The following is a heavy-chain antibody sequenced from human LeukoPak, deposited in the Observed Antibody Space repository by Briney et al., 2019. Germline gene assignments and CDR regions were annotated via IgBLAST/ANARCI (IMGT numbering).Heavy chain of an antibody. D-gene: IGHD5-18*01. Sequence: GASVKVSCKVSGYTLTELSMHWVRQAPGKGLEWMGGFDPEDGETIYAQKFQGRVTMTEDTSTDTAYMELSSLRSEDTAVYYCATGYSCDHGSSYNWFDPWGQGTLVTVSS. J-gene: IGHJ5*02. V-gene: IGHV1-24*01. CDR2: FDPEDGET. CDR3: ATGYSCDHGSSYNWFDP. CDR1: GYTLTELS.